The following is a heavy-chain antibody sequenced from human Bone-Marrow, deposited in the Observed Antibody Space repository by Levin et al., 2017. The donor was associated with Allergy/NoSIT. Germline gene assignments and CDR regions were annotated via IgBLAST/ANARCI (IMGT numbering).Heavy chain of an antibody. D-gene: IGHD6-19*01. V-gene: IGHV1-69*01. J-gene: IGHJ6*02. CDR1: GGTFSSYA. CDR3: ASSSEYSSVYYYYGMDV. CDR2: IIPIFGTA. Sequence: KISCKASGGTFSSYAISWVRQAPGQGLEWMGGIIPIFGTANYAQKFQGRVTITADESTSTAYMELSSLRSEDTAVYYCASSSEYSSVYYYYGMDVWGQGTTVTVSS.